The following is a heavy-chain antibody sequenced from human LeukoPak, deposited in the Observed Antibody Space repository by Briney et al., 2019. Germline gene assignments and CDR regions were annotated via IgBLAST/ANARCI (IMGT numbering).Heavy chain of an antibody. CDR1: GGSISSGGYY. J-gene: IGHJ4*02. Sequence: SETLSLTCTVSGGSISSGGYYWGWIRQPPGKGLEWIGSIYYSGSTYYNPSLKSRVTISVDTSKNQFSLKLSSVTAADTAVYYCARQGRLELRQGFDYWGQGTLVTVSS. V-gene: IGHV4-39*01. D-gene: IGHD1-7*01. CDR3: ARQGRLELRQGFDY. CDR2: IYYSGST.